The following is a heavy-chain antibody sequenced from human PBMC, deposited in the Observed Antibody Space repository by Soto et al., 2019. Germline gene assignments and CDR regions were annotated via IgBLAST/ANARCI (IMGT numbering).Heavy chain of an antibody. D-gene: IGHD3-10*01. CDR1: GFTFSTYG. J-gene: IGHJ6*04. Sequence: QVELVESGGGVVQPGWSLRLSCTASGFTFSTYGMHWVRQAPGKGLEWVAVIWYDGSKEYYADSVKGRFAISRDNSKNTVYLQMNSLRGEDTAAYYCMRSKGRLFGSGTYQGLDVWGKGTTLTVSS. V-gene: IGHV3-33*01. CDR2: IWYDGSKE. CDR3: MRSKGRLFGSGTYQGLDV.